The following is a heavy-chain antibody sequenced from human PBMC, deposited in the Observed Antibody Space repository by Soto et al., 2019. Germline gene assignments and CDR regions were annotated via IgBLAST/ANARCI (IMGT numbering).Heavy chain of an antibody. Sequence: QVQLVQSGAEVKKPGSSVKVSCKASGGTFSSYAISWVRQAPGQGLEWMGGIIPIFGTANYAQKFQGRVTITAAESKSTAYMELSSVRSEDKAGYYFAGIIVAANVGGDYYYGMDVWGQGPTVTVSS. CDR3: AGIIVAANVGGDYYYGMDV. CDR1: GGTFSSYA. J-gene: IGHJ6*02. V-gene: IGHV1-69*01. CDR2: IIPIFGTA. D-gene: IGHD2-21*01.